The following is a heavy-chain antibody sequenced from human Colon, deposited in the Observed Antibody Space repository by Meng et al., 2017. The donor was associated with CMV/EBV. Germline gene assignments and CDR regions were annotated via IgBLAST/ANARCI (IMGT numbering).Heavy chain of an antibody. CDR1: GYTFTSYY. J-gene: IGHJ6*02. CDR2: INPSGGST. V-gene: IGHV1-46*01. CDR3: ARAELRFLEWLYFGDAGNYYYGMDV. D-gene: IGHD3-3*01. Sequence: ASVKVSCKASGYTFTSYYMHWVRQGPGQGLEWMGIINPSGGSTSYAQKFQGRVTITRNTSISTAYMELSSLRSEDTAVYYCARAELRFLEWLYFGDAGNYYYGMDVWGQGTTVTVSS.